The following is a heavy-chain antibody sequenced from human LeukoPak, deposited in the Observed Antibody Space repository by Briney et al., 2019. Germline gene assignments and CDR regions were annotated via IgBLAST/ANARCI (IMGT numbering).Heavy chain of an antibody. CDR2: ISYDGSNK. V-gene: IGHV3-30-3*01. D-gene: IGHD6-13*01. J-gene: IGHJ5*02. Sequence: YPGGSLRLSCAASGFTFSSYAMHWVRQAPGKGLEWVAVISYDGSNKYYADSVKGRFTTSRDNSKNTLYLQMNSLRAEDTAVYYCARESIAAAGKGPAPSFPWGQGTLVTVSS. CDR3: ARESIAAAGKGPAPSFP. CDR1: GFTFSSYA.